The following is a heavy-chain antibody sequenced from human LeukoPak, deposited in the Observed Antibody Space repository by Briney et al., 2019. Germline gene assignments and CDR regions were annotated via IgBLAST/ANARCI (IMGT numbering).Heavy chain of an antibody. V-gene: IGHV4-61*02. CDR2: IYTTGST. D-gene: IGHD5/OR15-5a*01. CDR1: GDSISSGSYY. J-gene: IGHJ4*02. Sequence: SQTLSLTCSVSGDSISSGSYYWSWIRQPAGKGLEWIGRIYTTGSTNYSPSLKSRVTISVDTSENQFSLRLSSVTAADTAVYYCARGSLGREVSAFFKNWGQGILVTVSS. CDR3: ARGSLGREVSAFFKN.